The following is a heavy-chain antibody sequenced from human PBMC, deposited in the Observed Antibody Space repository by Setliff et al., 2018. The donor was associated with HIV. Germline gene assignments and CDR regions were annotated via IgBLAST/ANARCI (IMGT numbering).Heavy chain of an antibody. J-gene: IGHJ4*02. V-gene: IGHV1-18*01. Sequence: GASVKVSCKASGYTFSDYDVAWVRQAPGQGLEWMGWISGYSGHTSYAQKIQGRVTMTTDTSTGTAYMELRSLRSDDTAVYFCAREHSTTWPYFDFWGQGTLVTVSS. CDR2: ISGYSGHT. D-gene: IGHD6-13*01. CDR3: AREHSTTWPYFDF. CDR1: GYTFSDYD.